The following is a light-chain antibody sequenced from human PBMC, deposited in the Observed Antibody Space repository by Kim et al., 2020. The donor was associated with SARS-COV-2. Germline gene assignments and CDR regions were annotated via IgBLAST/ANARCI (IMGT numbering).Light chain of an antibody. V-gene: IGKV3-11*01. CDR2: DAS. Sequence: EIVLMQSPATLYLSPGERASLSCRASENVGHYLAWYHQRPGQSPRLLIYDASTRASGIPARFSGGGSGIDFTLTINSLESEDYGVYFCQQRYGRPGTFGQGTKVDIK. CDR3: QQRYGRPGT. J-gene: IGKJ1*01. CDR1: ENVGHY.